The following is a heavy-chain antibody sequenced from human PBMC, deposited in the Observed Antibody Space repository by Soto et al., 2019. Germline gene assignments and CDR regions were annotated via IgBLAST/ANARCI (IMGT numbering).Heavy chain of an antibody. J-gene: IGHJ4*02. D-gene: IGHD5-18*01. CDR3: SRDMGEYSYGSLFDY. Sequence: ASVKVSCKASGYTFSGYHIHGVRQAAVRGREGMGGINPNSGSTNYAQKFQGRVTMTRDTSISTAYMELMRLRCNDTAVYYWSRDMGEYSYGSLFDYWGQGTLVTVSS. V-gene: IGHV1-2*02. CDR1: GYTFSGYH. CDR2: INPNSGST.